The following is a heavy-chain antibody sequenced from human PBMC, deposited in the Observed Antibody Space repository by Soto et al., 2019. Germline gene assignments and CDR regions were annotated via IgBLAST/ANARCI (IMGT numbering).Heavy chain of an antibody. CDR2: IYYSGST. D-gene: IGHD3-22*01. Sequence: PSETLSLTCTVSGGSISSSSYYWGWIRQPPGKGLEWIGSIYYSGSTYYNPSLKSRVTISVDTSKNQFALKLSSVTAADTALYYCARHLCFFASIDYYDGSGYLTQDDYWGQGTLVTVSS. J-gene: IGHJ4*02. CDR1: GGSISSSSYY. CDR3: ARHLCFFASIDYYDGSGYLTQDDY. V-gene: IGHV4-39*01.